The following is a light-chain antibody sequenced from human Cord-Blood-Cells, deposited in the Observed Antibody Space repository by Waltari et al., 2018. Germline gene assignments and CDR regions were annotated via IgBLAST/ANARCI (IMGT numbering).Light chain of an antibody. CDR2: GNS. CDR1: SSNIGPGYV. CDR3: QSYDSSLSGNWV. J-gene: IGLJ3*02. V-gene: IGLV1-40*01. Sequence: QSVLTQPPSVSGAPGQRVTLSCTGSSSNIGPGYVVHWYQQLPGTAPKLLIYGNSNRPSGVPDRFSGSKSGTSASLAITGLQAEDEADYYCQSYDSSLSGNWVFGGGTKLTVL.